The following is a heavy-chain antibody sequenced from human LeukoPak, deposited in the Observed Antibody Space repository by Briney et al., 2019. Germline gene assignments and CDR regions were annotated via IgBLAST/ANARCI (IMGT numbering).Heavy chain of an antibody. J-gene: IGHJ6*02. CDR2: IYYSGGT. CDR3: ARQHRPRDCSSTSCYPHGGYYYYGMDV. V-gene: IGHV4-59*01. Sequence: SETLSLSCTVSVGSISSYYWSWIRQPPGKGLGWGGYIYYSGGTNYNTSLKSRVTISVDTSKNQFSLKLSSVTAADTAVYYCARQHRPRDCSSTSCYPHGGYYYYGMDVWGQGTTVTVSS. D-gene: IGHD2-2*01. CDR1: VGSISSYY.